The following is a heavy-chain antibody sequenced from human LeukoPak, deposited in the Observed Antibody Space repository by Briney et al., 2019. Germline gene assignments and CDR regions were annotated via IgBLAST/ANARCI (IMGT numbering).Heavy chain of an antibody. J-gene: IGHJ6*02. CDR1: GFTFSSYA. Sequence: GRSLRLSCAASGFTFSSYAMHWVRQAPGKGLEWVAVISYDGSNKYYADSVKGRFTISRDNSKNTLYLQMNSLRAEDTAVYYCASSYYDFWSGPDPTDVWGQGTTVTVSS. CDR2: ISYDGSNK. V-gene: IGHV3-30-3*01. CDR3: ASSYYDFWSGPDPTDV. D-gene: IGHD3-3*01.